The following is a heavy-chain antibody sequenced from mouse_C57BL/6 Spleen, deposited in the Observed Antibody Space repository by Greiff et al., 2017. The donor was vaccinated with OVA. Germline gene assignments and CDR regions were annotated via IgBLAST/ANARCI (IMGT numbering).Heavy chain of an antibody. V-gene: IGHV5-17*01. CDR3: ARWGNWGLFDY. D-gene: IGHD4-1*01. CDR2: ISRGSSTI. J-gene: IGHJ2*01. CDR1: GFTFSDYG. Sequence: EVQGVESGGGLVKPGGSLKLSCAASGFTFSDYGMHWVRQAPEKGLEWVAYISRGSSTIYYADTVKGRFTISRDKANNTRFLQITSLRSADTAMYYCARWGNWGLFDYWGQGTTLTVSS.